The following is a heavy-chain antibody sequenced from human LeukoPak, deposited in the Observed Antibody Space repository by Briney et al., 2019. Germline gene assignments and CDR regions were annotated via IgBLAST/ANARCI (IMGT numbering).Heavy chain of an antibody. J-gene: IGHJ3*02. Sequence: PGGSLRLSCAASGFTVSSNYMSWVRQAPGKGLEWVSVIYSGGSTYYADSVKGRFTISRGNSKNTLYLQMNSLRAEDTAVYYCAVDWNEGAFDIWGQGTMVTVSS. CDR3: AVDWNEGAFDI. CDR2: IYSGGST. CDR1: GFTVSSNY. V-gene: IGHV3-66*02. D-gene: IGHD1-1*01.